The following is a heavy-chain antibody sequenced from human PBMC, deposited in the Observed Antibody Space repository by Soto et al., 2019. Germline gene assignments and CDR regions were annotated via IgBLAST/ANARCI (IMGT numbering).Heavy chain of an antibody. CDR1: GGTFSSYA. V-gene: IGHV1-69*06. CDR2: IVPMFGTP. J-gene: IGHJ6*02. D-gene: IGHD3-22*01. Sequence: SVKVSCKASGGTFSSYAMNWVRQTPGQGLEWMGGIVPMFGTPTYAEKFKGRLAISATRSTSTAYMELTSPRSEDTAVYYCARNGTYDSSLSQYSGMDVWGQGTTVTVSS. CDR3: ARNGTYDSSLSQYSGMDV.